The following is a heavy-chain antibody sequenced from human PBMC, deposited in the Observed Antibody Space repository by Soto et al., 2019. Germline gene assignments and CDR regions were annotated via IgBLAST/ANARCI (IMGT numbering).Heavy chain of an antibody. CDR1: GFFFISYW. J-gene: IGHJ2*01. Sequence: EVQLVESGGGLVQPGGSLGLSFAASGFFFISYWLPWVRQAPGKGLVWVSRITIVGGSTRTSYADSVKGRFTISRDNAKNTLYLQMNSLRAEDTAVYYWSRGMQGSRYFDLWGRGTLVAVSS. CDR3: SRGMQGSRYFDL. V-gene: IGHV3-74*01. CDR2: ITIVGGSTRT.